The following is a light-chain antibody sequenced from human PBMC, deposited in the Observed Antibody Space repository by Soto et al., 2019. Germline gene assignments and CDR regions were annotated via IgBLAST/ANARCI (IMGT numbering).Light chain of an antibody. Sequence: EIVLTQSPGTLSPTPGEIATLSWRASQSVSNNYLAWYQQKPGQAPRLLIYGASNRATGIPDRFSGSGSGTDFTLTISRLEPEDFAVYYCQQYGSSGTVGQGTRWIS. CDR3: QQYGSSGT. CDR1: QSVSNNY. J-gene: IGKJ1*01. V-gene: IGKV3-20*01. CDR2: GAS.